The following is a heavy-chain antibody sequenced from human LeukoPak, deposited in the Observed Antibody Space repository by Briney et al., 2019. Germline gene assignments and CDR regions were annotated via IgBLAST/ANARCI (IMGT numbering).Heavy chain of an antibody. J-gene: IGHJ4*02. V-gene: IGHV1-18*01. Sequence: ASVKVSCKASGYTFTSYGISWVRQAPGQGLEWMGWISPYNGNTNYAQKLQGRVTLTTDTSANTAYMELRSLRSDDTAVYYCATQREDWGSGDFDYWGQGTLVTVSS. D-gene: IGHD7-27*01. CDR2: ISPYNGNT. CDR3: ATQREDWGSGDFDY. CDR1: GYTFTSYG.